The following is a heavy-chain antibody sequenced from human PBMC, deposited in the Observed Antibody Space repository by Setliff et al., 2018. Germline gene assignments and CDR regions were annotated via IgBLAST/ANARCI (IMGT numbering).Heavy chain of an antibody. Sequence: GGSLRLSCAASGFTFSSYSMNWVRQAPGKGLEWVSSISSSSSYIYYADSVKGRFTISRDNAKNSLYLQMNSLRAEETAVYYCARAIIQQWLYQAAPDYWGQGTLVTVSS. D-gene: IGHD6-19*01. J-gene: IGHJ4*02. CDR3: ARAIIQQWLYQAAPDY. CDR1: GFTFSSYS. CDR2: ISSSSSYI. V-gene: IGHV3-21*01.